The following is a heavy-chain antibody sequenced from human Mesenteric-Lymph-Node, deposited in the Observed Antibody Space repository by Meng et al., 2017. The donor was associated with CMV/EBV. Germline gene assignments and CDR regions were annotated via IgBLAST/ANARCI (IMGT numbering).Heavy chain of an antibody. J-gene: IGHJ4*02. CDR1: GFIFSDYA. V-gene: IGHV3-23*01. CDR3: AKDNSGYDSPAFFDH. CDR2: ISGSAGST. D-gene: IGHD5-12*01. Sequence: SGFIFSDYAMSWVRHAPGKGLEWVSAISGSAGSTHYTDSVKGRFTISRDNSKHMVHLHMNRLRAEDTAVYYCAKDNSGYDSPAFFDHWGQGALVTVSS.